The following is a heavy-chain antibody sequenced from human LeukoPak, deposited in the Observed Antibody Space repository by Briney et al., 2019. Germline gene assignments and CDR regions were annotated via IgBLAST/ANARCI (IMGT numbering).Heavy chain of an antibody. Sequence: GGSLRLSCAASGFTFSSYSMNWVRQAPGKGLEWVSYISRSGSTILYADSVKGRFTISRDNAKTSLYLQMNSLRAEDTAVYYCARDLLGGYDGFDIWGQGTMVTVSS. J-gene: IGHJ3*02. CDR2: ISRSGSTI. D-gene: IGHD5-12*01. CDR3: ARDLLGGYDGFDI. CDR1: GFTFSSYS. V-gene: IGHV3-48*04.